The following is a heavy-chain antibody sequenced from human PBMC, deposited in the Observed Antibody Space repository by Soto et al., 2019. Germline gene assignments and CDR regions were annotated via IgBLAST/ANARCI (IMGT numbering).Heavy chain of an antibody. Sequence: QVQLVQSGAEVKKPGSSVKVSCTASGGTFSSYAISWVRQAPGQGLEWMGGIIPIFGTANYAQKFQGRVTITADESTSTAYMELSSLRSEDTAVYYCARHYYDQYYYGMDVWGQGTTVTVSS. D-gene: IGHD3-22*01. CDR1: GGTFSSYA. CDR2: IIPIFGTA. J-gene: IGHJ6*02. V-gene: IGHV1-69*01. CDR3: ARHYYDQYYYGMDV.